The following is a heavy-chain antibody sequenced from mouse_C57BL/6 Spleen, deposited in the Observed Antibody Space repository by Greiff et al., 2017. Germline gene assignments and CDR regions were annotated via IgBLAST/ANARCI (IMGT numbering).Heavy chain of an antibody. V-gene: IGHV1-80*01. CDR3: ARADYFYGMDY. CDR1: GYAFSSYW. J-gene: IGHJ4*01. CDR2: IYPGDGDT. Sequence: QVQLQQSGAELVKPGASVKISCKASGYAFSSYWMNWVKQRPGKGLEWIGQIYPGDGDTNYNGKFKGKATLTADKSSSTAYMQLSSLTSEDSAVYFCARADYFYGMDYWGQGTSVTVSS.